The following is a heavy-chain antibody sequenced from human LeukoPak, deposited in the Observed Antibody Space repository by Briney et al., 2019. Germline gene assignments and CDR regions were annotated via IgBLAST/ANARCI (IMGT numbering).Heavy chain of an antibody. CDR3: AKEPFRGGGYNLDY. J-gene: IGHJ4*02. CDR2: ISNSDYST. D-gene: IGHD5-24*01. Sequence: GGSLRLSCAASGFTFSSYAMSWVRQAPGKGLEWVSTISNSDYSTYYTDSVKGRFTISRDNSKNTLYLQMNSLRAEDTAVYYCAKEPFRGGGYNLDYWGPGTLVTVSS. CDR1: GFTFSSYA. V-gene: IGHV3-23*01.